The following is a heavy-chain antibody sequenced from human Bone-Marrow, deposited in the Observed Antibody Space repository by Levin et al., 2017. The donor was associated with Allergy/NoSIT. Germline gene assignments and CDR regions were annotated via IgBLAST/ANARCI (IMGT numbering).Heavy chain of an antibody. Sequence: GGSLRLSCAASGFTLSSHWMHWVRQAPGKGLVWVSRISGDGTRTSYADSVRGRFTISRDNAKSPLYLQINSLRVEDTAVYYCTRRAREVWFGDDDYFDHWGQGILVSVSS. CDR1: GFTLSSHW. D-gene: IGHD3-10*01. J-gene: IGHJ4*02. CDR2: ISGDGTRT. V-gene: IGHV3-74*01. CDR3: TRRAREVWFGDDDYFDH.